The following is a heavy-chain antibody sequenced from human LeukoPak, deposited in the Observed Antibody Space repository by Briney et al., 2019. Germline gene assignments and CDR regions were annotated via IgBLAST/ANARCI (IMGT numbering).Heavy chain of an antibody. Sequence: SETLSLTCTVSGGSISSYYWSWIRQPPGKGLEWIGYIYYSGSTNYNPSLKSRVTISVDTSKNQFSLKLSSVTAADTAVYYCARDYSYCSSTSCYLWFDPWGQGTLVTVSS. J-gene: IGHJ5*02. V-gene: IGHV4-59*12. CDR3: ARDYSYCSSTSCYLWFDP. CDR1: GGSISSYY. CDR2: IYYSGST. D-gene: IGHD2-2*01.